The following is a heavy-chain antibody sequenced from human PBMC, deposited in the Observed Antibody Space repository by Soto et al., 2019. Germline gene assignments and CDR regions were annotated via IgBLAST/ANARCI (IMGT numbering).Heavy chain of an antibody. CDR1: GGSISSYY. V-gene: IGHV4-59*01. D-gene: IGHD3-10*01. Sequence: PSETLSLTCTVSGGSISSYYWNWIRQPPGKGLEWIGYIHYSGSTNYNPSLKSRVTISVDTSNNQFSLKLSSVTAADTAVHYCATGRFSAMIRGVIMFDPWGQGTLVTVSS. J-gene: IGHJ5*02. CDR2: IHYSGST. CDR3: ATGRFSAMIRGVIMFDP.